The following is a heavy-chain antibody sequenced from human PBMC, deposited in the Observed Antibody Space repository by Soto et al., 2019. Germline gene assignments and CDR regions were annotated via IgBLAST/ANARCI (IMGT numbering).Heavy chain of an antibody. CDR3: ARAQYLADDAFDI. J-gene: IGHJ3*02. D-gene: IGHD2-2*01. CDR2: INGDGRST. Sequence: GGSLRLSCAASGFISMSYWIHWFRQVPGKGLVWVSRINGDGRSTSYADSVKGRFTISRDNAKNTLYLQMNSLRADDTAVYYCARAQYLADDAFDIWGQGAMVTVSS. CDR1: GFISMSYW. V-gene: IGHV3-74*01.